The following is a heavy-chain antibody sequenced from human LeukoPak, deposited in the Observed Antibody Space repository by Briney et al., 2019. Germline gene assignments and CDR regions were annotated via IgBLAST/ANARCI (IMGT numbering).Heavy chain of an antibody. D-gene: IGHD2-2*01. CDR1: GFTFSSYA. V-gene: IGHV3-23*01. J-gene: IGHJ6*03. Sequence: GGSLRLSCAASGFTFSSYAMSWVRQALGKGLEWVSAISGSGGSTYYADSVKGRFTISRDNSKNTLYLQMNSLRAEDTAVYYCAKLEYQLPHYYYYYYMDVWGKGTTVTVSS. CDR3: AKLEYQLPHYYYYYYMDV. CDR2: ISGSGGST.